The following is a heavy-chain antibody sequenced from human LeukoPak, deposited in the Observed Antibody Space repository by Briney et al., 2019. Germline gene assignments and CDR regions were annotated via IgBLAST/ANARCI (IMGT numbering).Heavy chain of an antibody. D-gene: IGHD2-2*01. CDR2: ISSSSSYI. CDR1: GFTFSSYS. CDR3: ARVVPAAKSFQFDY. Sequence: GGSLRLSCAASGFTFSSYSMNWVRQAPGKGLEWVSSISSSSSYIYYADSVKGRFTISRDNAKNSLYLQMNSLRAEDTAVYYCARVVPAAKSFQFDYWGQGTPVTVSS. J-gene: IGHJ4*02. V-gene: IGHV3-21*01.